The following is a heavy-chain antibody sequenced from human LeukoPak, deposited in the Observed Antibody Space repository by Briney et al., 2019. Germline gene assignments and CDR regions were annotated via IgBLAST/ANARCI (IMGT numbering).Heavy chain of an antibody. CDR2: INPNSGGT. V-gene: IGHV1-2*04. Sequence: ASVKVSCKASGYTFTGYYMHWVRQAPGQGLEWMGWINPNSGGTNYAQKFQGWVTMTRDTSISTAYMELSRLRSDDTAVYYCARMNVPVVRNGVYYYYYGMDVWGQGTTVTVSS. CDR1: GYTFTGYY. D-gene: IGHD4-23*01. J-gene: IGHJ6*02. CDR3: ARMNVPVVRNGVYYYYYGMDV.